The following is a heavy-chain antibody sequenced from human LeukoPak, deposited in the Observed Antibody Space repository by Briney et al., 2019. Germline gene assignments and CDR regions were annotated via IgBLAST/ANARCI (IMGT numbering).Heavy chain of an antibody. D-gene: IGHD2-2*01. CDR3: ACLLGYCSSTSCANRFDP. J-gene: IGHJ5*02. V-gene: IGHV4-30-4*08. CDR2: IYYSGST. CDR1: GGSISSGDYY. Sequence: PSQTLSLTCTVSGGSISSGDYYWSWIRQPRGKGLEWIGYIYYSGSTYYNPSLKSRVTISVDTSKNQFSLKLSSVTAADTAVYYCACLLGYCSSTSCANRFDPWGQGTLVTVSS.